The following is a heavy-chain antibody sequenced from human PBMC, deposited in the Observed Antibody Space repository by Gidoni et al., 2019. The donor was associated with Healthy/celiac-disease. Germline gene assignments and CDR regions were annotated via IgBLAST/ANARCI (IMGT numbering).Heavy chain of an antibody. CDR2: ISSSGSTI. CDR3: AREDPGIAAAGTRLYYYYDGMDV. V-gene: IGHV3-48*03. CDR1: GFTFSSYE. D-gene: IGHD6-13*01. J-gene: IGHJ6*02. Sequence: EVQLVESGGGLVQPGGSLRLSCAASGFTFSSYEMTWVRQAPGKGLEWVSYISSSGSTIYYADSVKGRFTISRDNAKNSLYLQMNSLRAEDTAVYYCAREDPGIAAAGTRLYYYYDGMDVWGQGTTVTVSS.